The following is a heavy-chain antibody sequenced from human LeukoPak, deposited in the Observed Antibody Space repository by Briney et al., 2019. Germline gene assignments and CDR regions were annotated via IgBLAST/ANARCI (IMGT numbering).Heavy chain of an antibody. CDR3: ARVGVGALYYFDY. D-gene: IGHD1-26*01. V-gene: IGHV3-74*01. CDR2: INSDGSST. Sequence: GSLRLSCAASGFTFSSYWKHWVRQAPGKGLVWVSRINSDGSSTSYADSVKGRFTISRDNAKNTLYLQMNSLRAEDTAVYYCARVGVGALYYFDYWGQGTLVTVSS. J-gene: IGHJ4*02. CDR1: GFTFSSYW.